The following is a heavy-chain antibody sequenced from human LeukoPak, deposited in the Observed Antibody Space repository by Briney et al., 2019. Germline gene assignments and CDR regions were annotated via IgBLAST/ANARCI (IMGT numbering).Heavy chain of an antibody. D-gene: IGHD5-24*01. Sequence: SVKVSCTASGGTFSSYAISWVRQAPGQGLEWMGGIIPIFGTANYAQKFQGRVTITADKSTSTAYMELSSLRSEDTAVYYCARGLEMATIDDAFDIWGQGTMVTVSS. CDR1: GGTFSSYA. CDR2: IIPIFGTA. V-gene: IGHV1-69*06. J-gene: IGHJ3*02. CDR3: ARGLEMATIDDAFDI.